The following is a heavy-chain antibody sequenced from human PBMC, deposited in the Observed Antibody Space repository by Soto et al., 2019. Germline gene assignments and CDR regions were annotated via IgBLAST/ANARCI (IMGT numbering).Heavy chain of an antibody. D-gene: IGHD2-15*01. CDR2: IIPIFGTA. CDR1: GGTFSSHA. CDR3: ARAEVVVAALGPNGPGRYYGMDV. V-gene: IGHV1-69*13. J-gene: IGHJ6*02. Sequence: SVKVSCKASGGTFSSHAISWVRQAPGQGLEWMGGIIPIFGTANYAQKFQGRVTITADESTSTAYMELSSLRSEDTAVYYCARAEVVVAALGPNGPGRYYGMDVWGQGTTVTVSS.